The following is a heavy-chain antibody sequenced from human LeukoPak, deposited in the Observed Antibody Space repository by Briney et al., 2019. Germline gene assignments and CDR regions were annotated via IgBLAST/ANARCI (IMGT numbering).Heavy chain of an antibody. V-gene: IGHV4-61*01. J-gene: IGHJ4*02. Sequence: KPSETLSLTCTVSGDSISSSRHSWGWIRQPPGKGLEWIGYIYYSGSTNYNPSLKSRVTTSVDTSKNQFSLKLSSVTAADTAVYYCARDPAGLTTAPPGLYYFDYWGQGTLVTVSS. D-gene: IGHD4-17*01. CDR1: GDSISSSRHS. CDR2: IYYSGST. CDR3: ARDPAGLTTAPPGLYYFDY.